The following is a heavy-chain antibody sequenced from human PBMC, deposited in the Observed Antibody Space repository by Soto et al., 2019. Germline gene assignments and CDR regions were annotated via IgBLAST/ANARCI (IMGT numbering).Heavy chain of an antibody. CDR2: ISSSGSTI. CDR1: GFTFSDYY. Sequence: QVQLVESGGGLVKPGGSLRLSCAASGFTFSDYYMSWIRQAPGKGLEWVSYISSSGSTIYYADSVKGRFTISRDNAKNSLYRQMNRLRAEDTAVYYCARDHASLSSPYYYGMDVWGQGTTVTVSS. CDR3: ARDHASLSSPYYYGMDV. V-gene: IGHV3-11*01. J-gene: IGHJ6*02. D-gene: IGHD6-6*01.